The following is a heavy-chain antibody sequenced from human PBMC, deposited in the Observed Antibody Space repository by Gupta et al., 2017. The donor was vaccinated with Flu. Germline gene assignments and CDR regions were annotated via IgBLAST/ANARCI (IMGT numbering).Heavy chain of an antibody. J-gene: IGHJ4*02. Sequence: EVQLLESGGGLVQPGGSLRLSCTASAFNFGSYAMSWVRQAPGRGLEWVSGISSIGDNTYYADSVKGRFKISRDNSKNTLYLQMNSLRAEDTAVYFCAKDRDPDYYDSSGYYAFDYWGQGTLVTVSS. CDR2: ISSIGDNT. CDR1: AFNFGSYA. D-gene: IGHD3-22*01. V-gene: IGHV3-23*01. CDR3: AKDRDPDYYDSSGYYAFDY.